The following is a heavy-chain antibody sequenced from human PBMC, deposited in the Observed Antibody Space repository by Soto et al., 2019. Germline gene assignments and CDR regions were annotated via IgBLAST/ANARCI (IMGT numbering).Heavy chain of an antibody. J-gene: IGHJ4*02. CDR1: GYSFTSYW. Sequence: GESLKISCKGSGYSFTSYWIGWVRQMPGKGLEWMGIIYPGDSDTRYSPSFQGQVTISADKSISTAYLQWSSLKASDTAMYYCARQGGPYSGSYYSPYYFDYWGQGTLVTVSS. V-gene: IGHV5-51*01. CDR3: ARQGGPYSGSYYSPYYFDY. CDR2: IYPGDSDT. D-gene: IGHD1-26*01.